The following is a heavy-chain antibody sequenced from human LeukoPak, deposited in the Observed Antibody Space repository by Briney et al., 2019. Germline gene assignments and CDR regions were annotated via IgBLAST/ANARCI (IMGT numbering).Heavy chain of an antibody. J-gene: IGHJ6*03. CDR3: AKGGGGRLIYYYYMDV. CDR2: ITWNSDNI. Sequence: PGGSLRLSCAASGFTFDDYAMHSVRQAPGKGLEWVSGITWNSDNIEYADSVKGRFTISRDNAKNSLYLQMNSLRAEDMALYYCAKGGGGRLIYYYYMDVWGKGTTVTVSS. V-gene: IGHV3-9*03. D-gene: IGHD3-16*01. CDR1: GFTFDDYA.